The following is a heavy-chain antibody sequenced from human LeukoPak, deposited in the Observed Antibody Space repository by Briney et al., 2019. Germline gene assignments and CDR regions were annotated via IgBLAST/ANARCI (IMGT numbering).Heavy chain of an antibody. CDR3: AKAHGSSSWYYFDY. Sequence: GGSLRLSCAASGFTFSSYGMHWVRQAPGKGLDWVAFVRYDGSNKYYADSVKGRFTIYRDNSKNTLYLQMNSLRAEDTAVYYCAKAHGSSSWYYFDYWGQGTLVTVSS. J-gene: IGHJ4*02. V-gene: IGHV3-30*02. CDR1: GFTFSSYG. D-gene: IGHD6-13*01. CDR2: VRYDGSNK.